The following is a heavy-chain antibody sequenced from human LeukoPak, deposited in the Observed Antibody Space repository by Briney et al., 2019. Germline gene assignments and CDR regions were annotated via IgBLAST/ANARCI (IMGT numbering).Heavy chain of an antibody. CDR2: ISSSSTYI. D-gene: IGHD6-13*01. J-gene: IGHJ4*02. CDR1: GFTFSSYS. CDR3: AGELIAAAGIGY. V-gene: IGHV3-21*01. Sequence: GGSLRLSCAASGFTFSSYSMDWVRQAPGKGLEWVSSISSSSTYIYYADSVEGRFTISRDNAKNSLYLQMNSLRAEDTAVYYCAGELIAAAGIGYWGQGTLVTVSS.